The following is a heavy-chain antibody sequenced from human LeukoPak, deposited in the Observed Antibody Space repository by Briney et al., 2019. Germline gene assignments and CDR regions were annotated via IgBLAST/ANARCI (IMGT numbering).Heavy chain of an antibody. Sequence: ASVKVSCKASGYTFTGYYMHWVRQAPGQGLEWMGWINPNSGGTNYAQKFQGRVTMTRDTSISTAYMELSRLRSEDTAVYYCARGNYWFGEFGGRWFDYWGQGTLVTVSS. D-gene: IGHD3-10*01. V-gene: IGHV1-2*02. CDR1: GYTFTGYY. J-gene: IGHJ4*02. CDR3: ARGNYWFGEFGGRWFDY. CDR2: INPNSGGT.